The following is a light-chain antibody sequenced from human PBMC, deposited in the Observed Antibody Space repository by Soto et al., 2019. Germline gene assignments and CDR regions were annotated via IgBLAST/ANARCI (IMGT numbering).Light chain of an antibody. Sequence: EIVLTQSPATLSLSPGERATLSCRASQSVSSYLACDQQKPGQAPRLLIYDASNRATGIPVRFSGSGSASDFTLTINSLESEDFAVYNCQQRNNWPSLTFGGGTKVEIK. J-gene: IGKJ4*01. CDR2: DAS. CDR1: QSVSSY. CDR3: QQRNNWPSLT. V-gene: IGKV3-11*01.